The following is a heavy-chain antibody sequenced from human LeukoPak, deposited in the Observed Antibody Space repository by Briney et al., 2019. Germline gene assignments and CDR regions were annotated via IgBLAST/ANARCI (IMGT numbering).Heavy chain of an antibody. CDR1: GFTFSSYA. V-gene: IGHV3-30*04. J-gene: IGHJ4*02. D-gene: IGHD3-22*01. Sequence: GGSLRLSCAASGFTFSSYAMHWVRQAPGKGLEWVAVISYDGSNKYYADSVKSRFTISRDNSKNTLYLQMNSLRAEDTAVYYCAKRRYDSSGYHFDYWGQGTLVTVSS. CDR2: ISYDGSNK. CDR3: AKRRYDSSGYHFDY.